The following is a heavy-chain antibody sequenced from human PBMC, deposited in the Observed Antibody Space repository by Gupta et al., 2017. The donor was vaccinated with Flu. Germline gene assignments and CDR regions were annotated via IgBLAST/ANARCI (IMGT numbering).Heavy chain of an antibody. J-gene: IGHJ4*02. D-gene: IGHD6-13*01. Sequence: YCWSGIRQSPGKGLEWIGEINRSGNTKYNPSLKSRVTISVDTSQNQFSLLLTTVTAADTAVYYCARGTYSSSWSSNFEYWGQGTLVTVSS. CDR3: ARGTYSSSWSSNFEY. CDR2: INRSGNT. CDR1: YC. V-gene: IGHV4-34*01.